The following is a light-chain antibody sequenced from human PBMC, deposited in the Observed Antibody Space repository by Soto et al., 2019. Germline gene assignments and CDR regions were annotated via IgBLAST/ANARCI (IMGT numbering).Light chain of an antibody. V-gene: IGLV2-8*01. CDR2: EVT. Sequence: QSALTQPPSASGSPGQSVTISCTGTSSDVGGYNYVSWYQQHPGKAPKLVIFEVTQRPSGVPDRFSGSKSGNTASLTVSGLQAEDEADYYGSSYAGSNNLVFGGGTKLTVL. J-gene: IGLJ2*01. CDR1: SSDVGGYNY. CDR3: SSYAGSNNLV.